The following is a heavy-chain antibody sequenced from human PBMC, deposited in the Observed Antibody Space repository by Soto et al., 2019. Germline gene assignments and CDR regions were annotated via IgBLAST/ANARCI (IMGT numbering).Heavy chain of an antibody. D-gene: IGHD1-7*01. CDR2: ISLSSSYT. Sequence: GGSLRLSCEASGFTFNSHTMHWVRQAPGMRPEWISSISLSSSYTYYAESVKGRFTISRDNAKNSLFLQMNSLAVEDTAVYYCARRELSNYYYYGMDAWGQGTTVTVSS. CDR3: ARRELSNYYYYGMDA. CDR1: GFTFNSHT. J-gene: IGHJ6*02. V-gene: IGHV3-21*01.